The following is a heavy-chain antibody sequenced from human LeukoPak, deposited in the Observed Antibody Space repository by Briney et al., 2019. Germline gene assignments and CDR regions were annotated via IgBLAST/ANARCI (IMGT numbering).Heavy chain of an antibody. Sequence: PSETLSLTCSVSGDSVSRSDPYWDWIRQPPGKELQWIGTIYYSGRTYYSPSLKSRVTMSVDTSNNQFSLNLRSVTAADTAVYYCARRRYYDGSGYLEWGQGTLLSVSS. D-gene: IGHD3-22*01. CDR3: ARRRYYDGSGYLE. V-gene: IGHV4-39*01. CDR2: IYYSGRT. CDR1: GDSVSRSDPY. J-gene: IGHJ1*01.